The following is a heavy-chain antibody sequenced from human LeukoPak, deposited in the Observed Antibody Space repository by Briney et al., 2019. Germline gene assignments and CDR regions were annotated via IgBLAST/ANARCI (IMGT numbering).Heavy chain of an antibody. CDR2: IYYSGST. Sequence: SETLSFTCTGYAGSSSSYYWSWIRQPPGQGLEWIGDIYYSGSTNYNPSHKRRVTISVDTSKNQFSLKLRSVTAADTAVYYCARVYSCYDYDHFDYWGQGTLVTVSS. CDR3: ARVYSCYDYDHFDY. CDR1: AGSSSSYY. V-gene: IGHV4-59*01. D-gene: IGHD5-12*01. J-gene: IGHJ4*02.